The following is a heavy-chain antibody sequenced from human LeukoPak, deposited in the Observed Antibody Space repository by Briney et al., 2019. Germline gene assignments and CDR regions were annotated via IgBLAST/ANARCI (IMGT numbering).Heavy chain of an antibody. J-gene: IGHJ3*01. V-gene: IGHV3-23*01. CDR3: ARVNRYYGSGTYYHDAFDV. CDR1: GFTFSSEA. CDR2: ICGTGGST. Sequence: PGGSLRLSCAASGFTFSSEAMSGVRQAPGMWLDWVSAICGTGGSTYYADSVKSRFTISRDISKNTLQLQMNNLRAEDTAVYYCARVNRYYGSGTYYHDAFDVWGRGTRVTVSS. D-gene: IGHD3-10*01.